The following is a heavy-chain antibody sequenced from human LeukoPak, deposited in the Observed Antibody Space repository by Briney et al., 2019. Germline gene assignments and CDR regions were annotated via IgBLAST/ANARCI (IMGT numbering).Heavy chain of an antibody. V-gene: IGHV4-4*02. CDR2: IFHSGRT. Sequence: SGSLSLTCAVSGVSISSTNWWCCVRPPPGRVLELSGEIFHSGRTNYNPSLKSRVTISEDRSRNQFSLKLSSMTAADTAVYYCARVPAFYYGDYWTSSNYFDYWGQGTLVTVSS. CDR1: GVSISSTNW. J-gene: IGHJ4*02. CDR3: ARVPAFYYGDYWTSSNYFDY. D-gene: IGHD4-17*01.